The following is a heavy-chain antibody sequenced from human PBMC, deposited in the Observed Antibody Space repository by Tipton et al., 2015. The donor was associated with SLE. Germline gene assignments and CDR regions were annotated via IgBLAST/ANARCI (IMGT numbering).Heavy chain of an antibody. Sequence: QLVQSGVEVKKPGASVRVSCKASGYTFTTYGISWLRQAPGQGLEWLGWINPGSGNRKVAQRFQGRVTMTTDTSTSTAYMEVRSLTSDDTAIYYCARDPGAARVGIWGQGTMVTVSS. CDR1: GYTFTTYG. J-gene: IGHJ3*02. CDR2: INPGSGNR. V-gene: IGHV1-18*01. D-gene: IGHD6-6*01. CDR3: ARDPGAARVGI.